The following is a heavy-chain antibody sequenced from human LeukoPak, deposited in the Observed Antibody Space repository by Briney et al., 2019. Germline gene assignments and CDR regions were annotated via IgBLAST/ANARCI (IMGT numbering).Heavy chain of an antibody. Sequence: SETLSLTCAVYGGSFSGYYWSWIRQPPGKGLERIGEINHSGSTNYNPSLKSRVTISVDTSKNQFSLKLSSVTAADTAVYYCARGGFRLSPLYYYYYMDVWGKGTTVTVSS. CDR2: INHSGST. CDR1: GGSFSGYY. V-gene: IGHV4-34*01. J-gene: IGHJ6*03. CDR3: ARGGFRLSPLYYYYYMDV. D-gene: IGHD4/OR15-4a*01.